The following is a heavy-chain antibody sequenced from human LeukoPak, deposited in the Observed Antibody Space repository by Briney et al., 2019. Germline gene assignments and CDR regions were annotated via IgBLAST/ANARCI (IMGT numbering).Heavy chain of an antibody. CDR3: AREPPGVVVVPTAYYYYYMDV. J-gene: IGHJ6*03. CDR2: IYYSGTT. Sequence: PSETLCLTCTVSGGSISSRTYYWGWIRQPPGKGLEWIGTIYYSGTTYYNPSLKSRVTISVDTSKNQFSLKLSSVTAADTAVYYCAREPPGVVVVPTAYYYYYMDVWGKGTTVTVSS. D-gene: IGHD2-2*01. CDR1: GGSISSRTYY. V-gene: IGHV4-39*07.